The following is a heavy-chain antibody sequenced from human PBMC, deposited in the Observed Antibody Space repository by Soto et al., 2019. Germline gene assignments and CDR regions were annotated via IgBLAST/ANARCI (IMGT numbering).Heavy chain of an antibody. CDR2: INHSGST. CDR3: WRGRSSNYYYYMDV. V-gene: IGHV4-34*01. Sequence: PSETLSLTCAVYGGSFSGYYWSWIRQPPGKGLEWIGEINHSGSTNYNPSLKSRVTISVDTSKNQFSLKLSAVTAAEKAVYYCWRGRSSNYYYYMDVWGKATTVTVSS. CDR1: GGSFSGYY. J-gene: IGHJ6*03.